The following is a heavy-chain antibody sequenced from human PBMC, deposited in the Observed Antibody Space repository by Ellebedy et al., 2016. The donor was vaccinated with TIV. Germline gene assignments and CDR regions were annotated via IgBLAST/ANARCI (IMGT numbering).Heavy chain of an antibody. CDR1: GFTFSTYT. D-gene: IGHD6-19*01. CDR3: ARVSGPLDY. V-gene: IGHV3-21*01. J-gene: IGHJ4*02. CDR2: ISSSSLYI. Sequence: PGGSLRLSCAASGFTFSTYTMNWVRQAPGKGLEWVSSISSSSLYIYYADSVKGRFTISRDNAKNSLFLQMSSLRAEDTAVYYCARVSGPLDYWGQGTLVTVS.